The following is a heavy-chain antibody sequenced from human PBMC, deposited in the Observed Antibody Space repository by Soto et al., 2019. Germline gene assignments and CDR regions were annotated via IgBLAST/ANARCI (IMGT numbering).Heavy chain of an antibody. CDR3: ARHLTLSSGLDY. Sequence: QLQLQESGPGLVKPSETLSLTCTVSGGSISSSSYYWGWIRQPPGKGLEWIGSIYYTGSTYYNPSLKSRVSISVDTSKNQFSLKLSSVTAADTAVFDCARHLTLSSGLDYWGQGTLVTVSS. CDR2: IYYTGST. J-gene: IGHJ4*02. V-gene: IGHV4-39*01. CDR1: GGSISSSSYY. D-gene: IGHD6-19*01.